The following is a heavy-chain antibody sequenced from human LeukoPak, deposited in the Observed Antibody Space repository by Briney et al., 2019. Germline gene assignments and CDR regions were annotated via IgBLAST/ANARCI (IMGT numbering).Heavy chain of an antibody. CDR2: ISGGGDTT. CDR1: GFTFSSYA. J-gene: IGHJ3*02. D-gene: IGHD2-2*01. V-gene: IGHV3-23*01. Sequence: GGSLRLSCAASGFTFSSYAMNWVRQAPGKGLEWVSGISGGGDTTFYADSVKGRFTISRNDSKNTLYLHMNSLRAEDTAVYYCEKLRSSSSSDAFDIWGQGTMVTVSS. CDR3: EKLRSSSSSDAFDI.